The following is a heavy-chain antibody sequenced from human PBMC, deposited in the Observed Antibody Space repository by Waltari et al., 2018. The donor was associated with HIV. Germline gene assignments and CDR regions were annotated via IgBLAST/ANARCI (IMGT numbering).Heavy chain of an antibody. J-gene: IGHJ6*02. V-gene: IGHV4-59*01. Sequence: QVQLQESGPGLVKPSETLSLTCTVSGGSISSYYWSWIRQPPGIGLEWIGYIYYSGGTTSNPSLKGRVTISVDTSKNQFSLKLSSVTAADTAVYYCARGDDYLANYYNGMDVWGQGTTVTVSS. D-gene: IGHD4-17*01. CDR1: GGSISSYY. CDR3: ARGDDYLANYYNGMDV. CDR2: IYYSGGT.